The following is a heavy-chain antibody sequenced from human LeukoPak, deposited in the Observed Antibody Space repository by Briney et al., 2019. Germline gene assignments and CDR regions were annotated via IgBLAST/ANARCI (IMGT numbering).Heavy chain of an antibody. CDR2: IKSDGSNS. V-gene: IGHV3-74*01. J-gene: IGHJ4*02. D-gene: IGHD3-10*01. Sequence: PGGSLRLSCAASGFTFSTYWMHWVRQAPGTGLVWVSRIKSDGSNSNYADCVKGRFTISRDNAKNTLYLQMNSLRAEDTAVYHCVRVGGRSSIGGDCWGKGTLVTVSS. CDR1: GFTFSTYW. CDR3: VRVGGRSSIGGDC.